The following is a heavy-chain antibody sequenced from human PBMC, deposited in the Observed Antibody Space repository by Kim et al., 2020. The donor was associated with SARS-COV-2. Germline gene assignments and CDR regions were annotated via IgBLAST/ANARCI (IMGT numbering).Heavy chain of an antibody. D-gene: IGHD3-22*01. CDR3: AREVQHSNSFDY. J-gene: IGHJ4*02. V-gene: IGHV1-2*02. Sequence: NYAPNFQSRVTVTRDTSINTAYMELTRLTSDDTAIYYCAREVQHSNSFDYWGQGTLVTVSS.